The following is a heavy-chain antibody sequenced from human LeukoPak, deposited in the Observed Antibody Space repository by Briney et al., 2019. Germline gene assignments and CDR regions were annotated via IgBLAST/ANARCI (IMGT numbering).Heavy chain of an antibody. V-gene: IGHV4-34*01. CDR2: INHSGST. CDR3: ASQRPSYTAFDI. Sequence: SETLSLTCAVYGGSFSGYYWSWIRQPPGKGLEWIGEINHSGSTNYNPSLKSRVTISVDTSKNQFSLKLSSVTAADTAVYYCASQRPSYTAFDIWGQGTMVTVSS. D-gene: IGHD1-26*01. CDR1: GGSFSGYY. J-gene: IGHJ3*02.